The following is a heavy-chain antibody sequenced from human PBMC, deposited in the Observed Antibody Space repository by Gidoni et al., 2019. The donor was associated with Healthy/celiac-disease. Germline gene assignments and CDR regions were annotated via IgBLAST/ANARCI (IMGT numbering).Heavy chain of an antibody. Sequence: EVQLVQSGAEVKKPGESLKISCKGSGYSFTSYWIGWVRQIPGKGLEWMGIIYPGDSDTRYSPSFQGQVTISADKSSSTAYLQWSSLKASDTDMYYCARPDFAGKDAFDIWGQGTMVTVAA. CDR2: IYPGDSDT. J-gene: IGHJ3*02. CDR3: ARPDFAGKDAFDI. CDR1: GYSFTSYW. D-gene: IGHD6-13*01. V-gene: IGHV5-51*01.